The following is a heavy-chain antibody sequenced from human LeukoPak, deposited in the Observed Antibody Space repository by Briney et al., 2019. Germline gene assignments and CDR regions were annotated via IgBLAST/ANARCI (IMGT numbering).Heavy chain of an antibody. Sequence: ASVKVSCKASGYTFTGYYMHWVRQAPGQGLEWMGWINPNSGGTNYAQKFQGRVTMTRDTSISTAYMELSGLRSDDTAVYYCARYPIFDYGDYNPENWFDPWGQGTLVTVSS. D-gene: IGHD4-17*01. CDR3: ARYPIFDYGDYNPENWFDP. V-gene: IGHV1-2*02. CDR1: GYTFTGYY. J-gene: IGHJ5*02. CDR2: INPNSGGT.